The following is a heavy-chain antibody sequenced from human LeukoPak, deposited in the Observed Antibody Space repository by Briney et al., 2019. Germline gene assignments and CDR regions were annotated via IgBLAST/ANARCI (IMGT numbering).Heavy chain of an antibody. Sequence: SETLSLTCTVSGGSITSYYWSWIRQPAGKGLEWIGRIYPSGSTNYNPSLKSRVSMSVDTSKNQFSLKLTSVTAADTAVYYCARTTPRAATFDYWGQGTLVTVSP. D-gene: IGHD2-15*01. CDR1: GGSITSYY. V-gene: IGHV4-4*07. J-gene: IGHJ4*02. CDR2: IYPSGST. CDR3: ARTTPRAATFDY.